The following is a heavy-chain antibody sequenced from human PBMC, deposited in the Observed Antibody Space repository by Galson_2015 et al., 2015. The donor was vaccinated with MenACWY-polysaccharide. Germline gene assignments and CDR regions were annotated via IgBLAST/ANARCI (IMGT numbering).Heavy chain of an antibody. CDR3: TRHRPRGNGMDV. CDR2: IYSGGNT. D-gene: IGHD1-14*01. CDR1: GLIVSANY. Sequence: FLRLSCAASGLIVSANYMAWFRQPPGKGLEWVSTIYSGGNTYYADSVKGRFTISRDNSKNTLYLQMNSLRADDTAMYYCTRHRPRGNGMDVWGQGTTVTVSS. V-gene: IGHV3-53*01. J-gene: IGHJ6*02.